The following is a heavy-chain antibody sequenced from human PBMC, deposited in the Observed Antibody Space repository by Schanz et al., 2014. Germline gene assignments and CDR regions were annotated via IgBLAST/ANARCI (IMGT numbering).Heavy chain of an antibody. Sequence: EADLVESGGGFIQRGESLRLSCSASGFSFSSYSMNWVRQAPGKGLEWLSYIDGKSTTVYYADSVKGRFTVSRDNARNSLYLDMNALGAEDTAVYCCARDGDRFYHNYYMDVWGKGTTXTVSS. CDR3: ARDGDRFYHNYYMDV. D-gene: IGHD4-17*01. V-gene: IGHV3-48*01. CDR2: IDGKSTTV. CDR1: GFSFSSYS. J-gene: IGHJ6*03.